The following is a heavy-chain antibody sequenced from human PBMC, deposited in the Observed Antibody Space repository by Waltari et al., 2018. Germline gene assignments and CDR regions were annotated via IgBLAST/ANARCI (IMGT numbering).Heavy chain of an antibody. CDR3: ARFPYGSGSYNWFDP. CDR2: IYYSGST. V-gene: IGHV4-59*01. CDR1: GGSISSYY. Sequence: QVQLQESGPGLVKPSETLSLTCPVSGGSISSYYWSWIRQPPGKGLEWIGYIYYSGSTNYNPSLKSRVTISVDTSKNQFSLKLSSVTAADTAVYYCARFPYGSGSYNWFDPWGQGTLVTVSS. J-gene: IGHJ5*02. D-gene: IGHD3-10*01.